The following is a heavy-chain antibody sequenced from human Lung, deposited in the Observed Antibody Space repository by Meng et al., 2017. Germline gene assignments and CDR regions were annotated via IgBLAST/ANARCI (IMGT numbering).Heavy chain of an antibody. Sequence: QVQLVQSGAEVKKPRASVKVSCKASGYTFTSYAMHWVRQAPGQRLEWMGWINAGNGNTKYSQKFQGRVTITRDTSASTAYMELSSLRSEDTAVYYCARGEGYCTNGVCSPGYWGQGTLVTVSS. CDR3: ARGEGYCTNGVCSPGY. CDR1: GYTFTSYA. D-gene: IGHD2-8*01. CDR2: INAGNGNT. V-gene: IGHV1-3*01. J-gene: IGHJ4*02.